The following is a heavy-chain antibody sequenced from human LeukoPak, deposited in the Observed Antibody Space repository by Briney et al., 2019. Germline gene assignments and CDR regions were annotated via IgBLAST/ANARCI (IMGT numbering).Heavy chain of an antibody. V-gene: IGHV3-23*01. Sequence: GGSLRLSCAASGYTFSSYAMSWVRQAPGKGLEWVSAISGSGGSTYYADSVKGRFTISRDNSKNTLYLQMNSLRAEDTAVYYCAKDFFSGYDYRYYFDYWGQGTLVTVSS. CDR2: ISGSGGST. J-gene: IGHJ4*02. CDR3: AKDFFSGYDYRYYFDY. CDR1: GYTFSSYA. D-gene: IGHD5-12*01.